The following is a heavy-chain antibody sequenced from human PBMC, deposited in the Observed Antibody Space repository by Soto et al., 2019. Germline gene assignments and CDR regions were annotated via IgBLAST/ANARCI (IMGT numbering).Heavy chain of an antibody. CDR1: GFTFNDYA. J-gene: IGHJ6*03. V-gene: IGHV3-23*01. CDR3: AKAQTSQGRYYYYMDV. Sequence: EVQLLESGGGLAQSGGFLGLSCAASGFTFNDYAMSWVRQAPGKGLEWVSLISSSGGTAYYADSVRGRFTISRDTSKDMLYLQMKSLRAEDTAVYYCAKAQTSQGRYYYYMDVWGKGTTVTVSS. D-gene: IGHD2-2*01. CDR2: ISSSGGTA.